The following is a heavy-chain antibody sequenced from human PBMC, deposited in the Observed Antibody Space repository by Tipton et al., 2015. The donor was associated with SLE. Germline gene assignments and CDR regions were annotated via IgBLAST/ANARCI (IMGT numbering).Heavy chain of an antibody. CDR1: GGSISSSSYY. CDR3: ARGRGYFDY. V-gene: IGHV4-39*07. CDR2: IYYSGST. J-gene: IGHJ4*01. Sequence: TLSLTCTVSGGSISSSSYYWGWIRQPPGKGLEWIGSIYYSGSTYYNPSLKGRVTISVDTSKNQFSLKLSSVTAADTAVYYCARGRGYFDYWGQGTLVTVSS.